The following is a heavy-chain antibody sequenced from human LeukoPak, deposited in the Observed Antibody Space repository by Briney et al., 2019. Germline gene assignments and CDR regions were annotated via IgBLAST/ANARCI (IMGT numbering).Heavy chain of an antibody. CDR2: FYIDGRA. V-gene: IGHV3-53*01. CDR1: GFSVGGNY. D-gene: IGHD2-8*01. CDR3: VRDRRRLRGQNGDGDAFDI. J-gene: IGHJ3*02. Sequence: PGGSLRLSCTASGFSVGGNYISWVRQAPGKGLEWVSIFYIDGRAFHAASVKGRFTMSRDISKNSVDLQMNSLRAEDTAVYFCVRDRRRLRGQNGDGDAFDIWGQGTRVTVSS.